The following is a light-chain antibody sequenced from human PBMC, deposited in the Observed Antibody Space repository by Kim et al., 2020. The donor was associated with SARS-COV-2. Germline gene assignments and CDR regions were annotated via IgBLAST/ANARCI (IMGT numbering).Light chain of an antibody. Sequence: EIVLTQSPGTLSLSPGERATLSCWASQSVSSSYLAWYQQKPGQAPRLLIYGASSMATGIPDRFSGSGSGTDFTSTISRLEPEDFAVYYCQQYGSSPLTFGQRTKVEI. CDR2: GAS. J-gene: IGKJ1*01. CDR3: QQYGSSPLT. CDR1: QSVSSSY. V-gene: IGKV3-20*01.